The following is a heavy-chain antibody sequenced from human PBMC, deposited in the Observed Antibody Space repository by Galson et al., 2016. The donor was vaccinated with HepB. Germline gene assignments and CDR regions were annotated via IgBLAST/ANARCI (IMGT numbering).Heavy chain of an antibody. V-gene: IGHV4-4*02. CDR3: ARGGFDWLFHDALDI. Sequence: TLSLTCAVSGGSISSSKWWSWVRQPPGKGLEWIGEISHSGSTNFNPSLKSRVTISIDKSQNQFSLKLSSVTAADTAVYYCARGGFDWLFHDALDIWGQGTMVTVSS. D-gene: IGHD3-9*01. CDR1: GGSISSSKW. CDR2: ISHSGST. J-gene: IGHJ3*02.